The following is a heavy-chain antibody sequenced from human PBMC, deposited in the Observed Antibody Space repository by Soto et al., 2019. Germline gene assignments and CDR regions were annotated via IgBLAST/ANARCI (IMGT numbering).Heavy chain of an antibody. CDR2: ISAYSDTP. Sequence: ASAKVSCKASGYTFTNFGVTWVRRAPGQGLEWMGWISAYSDTPNYAQKFQGRVTMTIDTSTSTAYMDLRSLTSDDTAVYYCARVIPGVEAWFDTGGLATLVTVSS. D-gene: IGHD2-2*01. CDR1: GYTFTNFG. V-gene: IGHV1-18*01. CDR3: ARVIPGVEAWFDT. J-gene: IGHJ5*02.